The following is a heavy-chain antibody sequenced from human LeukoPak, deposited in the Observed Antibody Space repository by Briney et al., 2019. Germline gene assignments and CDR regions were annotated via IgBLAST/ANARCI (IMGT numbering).Heavy chain of an antibody. D-gene: IGHD3-22*01. J-gene: IGHJ4*02. CDR1: DYTFTNYG. V-gene: IGHV1-18*01. CDR2: INAYNGNT. CDR3: ARDYYDSSGYYYVFAY. Sequence: ASVKVSCKASDYTFTNYGISWVRQAPGQGLEWMGWINAYNGNTHQAQKLQGRVTMTTDTSTRTAYMELRSLRSDDTAVYYCARDYYDSSGYYYVFAYWGQGTLVTVSP.